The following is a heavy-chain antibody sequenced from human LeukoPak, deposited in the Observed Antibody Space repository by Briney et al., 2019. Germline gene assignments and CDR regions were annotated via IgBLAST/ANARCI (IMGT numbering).Heavy chain of an antibody. CDR3: ARLPDTRYCSSTSCYTAAVTAFDI. CDR2: IYYSGST. J-gene: IGHJ3*02. V-gene: IGHV4-30-4*08. D-gene: IGHD2-2*02. Sequence: SETLSLTCTVSGGSISSGDYYWSWIRQPPGKGLEWIGYIYYSGSTYYNPSLKSRVTISVDTSKNQFSLKLSSVTAADTAVYYCARLPDTRYCSSTSCYTAAVTAFDIWDQGTMVTVSS. CDR1: GGSISSGDYY.